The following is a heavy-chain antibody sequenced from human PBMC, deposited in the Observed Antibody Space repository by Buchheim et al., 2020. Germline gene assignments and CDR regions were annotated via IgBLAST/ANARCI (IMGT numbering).Heavy chain of an antibody. D-gene: IGHD1-7*01. CDR1: GFTFSSYS. Sequence: EVQLVESGGGLVQPGGSLRVSCAASGFTFSSYSMNWVRQAPGKGLEWISYITNSSSIIYYADSVKGRFTISRDNAKKSLYLQMNSLRAEDTAVYCCATPKLDYWGQGT. J-gene: IGHJ4*02. CDR3: ATPKLDY. CDR2: ITNSSSII. V-gene: IGHV3-48*01.